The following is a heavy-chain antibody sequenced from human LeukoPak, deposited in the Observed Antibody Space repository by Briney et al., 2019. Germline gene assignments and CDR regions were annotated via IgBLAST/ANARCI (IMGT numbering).Heavy chain of an antibody. J-gene: IGHJ4*02. CDR3: ARGSLLGFHFDY. V-gene: IGHV4-31*03. D-gene: IGHD2-8*02. CDR1: GGSISSGGYY. Sequence: SETLSLTCTVSGGSISSGGYYWSCIRQHPGKGLEWIGYIYYSGSTYYNPSLKSRVTISVDTSKNQFSLKLSSVTAADTAVYYCARGSLLGFHFDYWGQGTLVTVSS. CDR2: IYYSGST.